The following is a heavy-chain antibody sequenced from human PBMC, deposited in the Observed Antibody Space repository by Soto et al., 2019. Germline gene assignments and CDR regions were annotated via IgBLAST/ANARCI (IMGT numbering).Heavy chain of an antibody. CDR3: AMLIVRATADY. CDR2: ISAYNGNT. Sequence: ASVKVSCKASGYTFTSYGTSWVRQAPGQGLEWMGWISAYNGNTNYAQKLQGRVTMTTDTSTSTAYMELRSLRSDDTAVYYCAMLIVRATADYWGQGTLVTVSS. V-gene: IGHV1-18*01. D-gene: IGHD1-26*01. J-gene: IGHJ4*02. CDR1: GYTFTSYG.